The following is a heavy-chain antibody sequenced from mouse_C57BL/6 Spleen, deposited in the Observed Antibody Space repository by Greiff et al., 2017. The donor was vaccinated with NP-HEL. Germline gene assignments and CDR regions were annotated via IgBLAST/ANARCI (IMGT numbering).Heavy chain of an antibody. J-gene: IGHJ2*01. CDR3: ASTMVTKDY. D-gene: IGHD2-2*01. CDR1: GYTFTSYW. Sequence: VQLQQSGAELVKPGASVKMSCKASGYTFTSYWITWVKQRPGQGLEWIGDIYPGSGSTNYIEKFKSKATLTVDTSSSTAYMQLSSLTSEDSAVYYCASTMVTKDYWGQGTTLTVSS. CDR2: IYPGSGST. V-gene: IGHV1-55*01.